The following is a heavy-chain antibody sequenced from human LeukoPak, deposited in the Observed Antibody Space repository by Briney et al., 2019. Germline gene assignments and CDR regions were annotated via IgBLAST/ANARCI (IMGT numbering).Heavy chain of an antibody. CDR2: ISYDGSNK. CDR1: GFTFSSYA. V-gene: IGHV3-30-3*01. J-gene: IGHJ4*02. CDR3: AREGQPLLCFDY. Sequence: PGRPLRLSCAASGFTFSSYAMHWVRQAPGKGLEWEAVISYDGSNKYYADSVKGRFTISRDNSKNTMYLQMNSLRAEDTAVYYCAREGQPLLCFDYWGQGTLVTVSS. D-gene: IGHD2-21*02.